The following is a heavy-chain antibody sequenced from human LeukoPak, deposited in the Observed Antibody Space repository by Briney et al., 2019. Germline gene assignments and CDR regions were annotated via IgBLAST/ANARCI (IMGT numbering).Heavy chain of an antibody. CDR3: ASHTYYYDNSGYYYPDY. J-gene: IGHJ4*02. Sequence: ASVEVSCKASGYTFTGYYMHWVRQAPGQGLEWMGRINPNSGGTNYAQKFQGRVTMTRDTSISTAYMELSRLRSDDTAVYYCASHTYYYDNSGYYYPDYWGQGTLVIVSS. CDR1: GYTFTGYY. D-gene: IGHD3-22*01. V-gene: IGHV1-2*06. CDR2: INPNSGGT.